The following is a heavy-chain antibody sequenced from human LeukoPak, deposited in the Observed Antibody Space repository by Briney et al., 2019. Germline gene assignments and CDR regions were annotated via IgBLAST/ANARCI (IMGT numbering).Heavy chain of an antibody. CDR3: ARDEAADYYDSSGAADAFDI. CDR1: GYTFTSYG. J-gene: IGHJ3*02. D-gene: IGHD3-22*01. Sequence: AASVKVSCKASGYTFTSYGISWVRQAPGQGLEWMGWISAYNGNTNYAQKLQGRVTMTTDTSTSTAYMELRSLRSDDTAVYYCARDEAADYYDSSGAADAFDIWGQGTMVTVSS. CDR2: ISAYNGNT. V-gene: IGHV1-18*01.